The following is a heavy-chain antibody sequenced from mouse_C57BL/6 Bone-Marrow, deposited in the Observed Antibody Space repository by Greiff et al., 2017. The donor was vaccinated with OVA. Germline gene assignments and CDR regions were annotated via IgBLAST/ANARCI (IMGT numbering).Heavy chain of an antibody. J-gene: IGHJ2*01. Sequence: VQLQQPGAELVKPGASVKLSCTASGYTFTSYWMHWVKQRPGRGLEWIGRIAPNSGGTKYNEKFKSKATLTVDKPSSTAYMQLSSLTSEDSAVYYCAIIYYYGSSHYFDYWGQGTTLTVSS. V-gene: IGHV1-72*01. CDR2: IAPNSGGT. CDR3: AIIYYYGSSHYFDY. D-gene: IGHD1-1*01. CDR1: GYTFTSYW.